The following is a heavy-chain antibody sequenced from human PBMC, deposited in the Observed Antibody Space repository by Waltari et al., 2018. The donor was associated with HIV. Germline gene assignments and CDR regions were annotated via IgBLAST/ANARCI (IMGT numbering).Heavy chain of an antibody. CDR1: GYTFTRSD. CDR2: MNPNSGDT. CDR3: VRAAIYSRGCFDY. J-gene: IGHJ4*02. Sequence: QVPLVQSGAEVKKPGASVKVSCKASGYTFTRSDINWVRQATGLGLEWMGLMNPNSGDTGYAQKFQGRITMTSNTSISTVYMELSSLTSEETAVYYCVRAAIYSRGCFDYWGQGTLVTVSS. V-gene: IGHV1-8*01. D-gene: IGHD6-19*01.